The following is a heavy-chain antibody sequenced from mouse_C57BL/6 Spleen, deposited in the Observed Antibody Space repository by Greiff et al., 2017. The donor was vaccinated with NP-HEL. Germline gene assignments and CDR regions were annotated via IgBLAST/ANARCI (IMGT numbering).Heavy chain of an antibody. CDR3: ARADGGIYYDGSSSDFDY. CDR2: IDPSDSYT. CDR1: GYTFTSYW. J-gene: IGHJ2*01. D-gene: IGHD1-1*01. V-gene: IGHV1-59*01. Sequence: QVQLKQPGAELVRPGTSVKLSCKASGYTFTSYWMHWVKQRPGQGLEWIGVIDPSDSYTNYNQKFKGKATLTVDTSSSTAYMQLSSLTSEDSAVYYGARADGGIYYDGSSSDFDYWGQGTTLTVSS.